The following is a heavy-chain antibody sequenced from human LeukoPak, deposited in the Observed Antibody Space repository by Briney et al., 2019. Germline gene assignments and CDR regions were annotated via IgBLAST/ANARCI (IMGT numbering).Heavy chain of an antibody. J-gene: IGHJ6*02. D-gene: IGHD2-2*01. V-gene: IGHV3-21*01. CDR2: ITSGSTDI. CDR3: ARRWGRDIVVVPAAKGYYYYYGMDV. Sequence: GGSLRLSCAASGFTFSTYSMNWVRQAPGKGLEWVSSITSGSTDINYADSVKGRFTISRDNAENSLYLQMNSLRAEDTAVYYCARRWGRDIVVVPAAKGYYYYYGMDVWGQGTTVTVSS. CDR1: GFTFSTYS.